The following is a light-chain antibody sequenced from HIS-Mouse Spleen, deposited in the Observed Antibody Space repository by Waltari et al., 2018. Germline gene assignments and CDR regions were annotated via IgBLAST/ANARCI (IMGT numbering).Light chain of an antibody. CDR3: QQRSNWAIT. V-gene: IGKV3-11*01. CDR2: DAS. Sequence: EIVLTQSPATLSLSPGERATLPCRASQRVSSYLAWYQQKPGQAPRLLIYDASNRATGIPARFSGSGSGTDFTLTISSLEPEDFAVYYCQQRSNWAITFGQGTRLEIK. J-gene: IGKJ5*01. CDR1: QRVSSY.